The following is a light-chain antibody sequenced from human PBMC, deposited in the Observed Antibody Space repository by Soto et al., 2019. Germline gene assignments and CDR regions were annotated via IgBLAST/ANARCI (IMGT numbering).Light chain of an antibody. CDR1: QSISSW. J-gene: IGKJ1*01. CDR3: QQYTRYSS. CDR2: KAS. Sequence: DIQVTQTPSTLSASVGDRVTITCRVSQSISSWLAWYQQKPGKAPKVLIYKASSLESGVPSRFSGSGSWTEFTFSISSLQPDDFATYYCQQYTRYSSFGQGTRVEIK. V-gene: IGKV1-5*03.